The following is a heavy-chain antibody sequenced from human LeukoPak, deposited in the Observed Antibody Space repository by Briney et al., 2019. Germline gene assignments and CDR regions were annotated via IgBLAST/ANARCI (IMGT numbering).Heavy chain of an antibody. V-gene: IGHV4-59*08. J-gene: IGHJ4*02. CDR3: ARGPYGSGSYY. Sequence: SETLSLTCTVSGVSISSYYWSWIRQPPGKGLEWIGYIYYSGTTYYNPSLKSRVTISVDTSKNQFSLKLTSVTAADTAVYFCARGPYGSGSYYWGQGTLVTVSS. CDR1: GVSISSYY. CDR2: IYYSGTT. D-gene: IGHD3-10*01.